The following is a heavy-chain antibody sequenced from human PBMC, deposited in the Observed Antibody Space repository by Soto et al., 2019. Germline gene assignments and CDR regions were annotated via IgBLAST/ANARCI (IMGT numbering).Heavy chain of an antibody. V-gene: IGHV3-7*03. D-gene: IGHD2-2*01. CDR1: GFTFSTYW. Sequence: GGSLRLSCAASGFTFSTYWVIWVRQAPGKGLEWVANIKEDGSEKYYVDSVKGRFTISRDNAKNSLYLQMNSLRAEDTAVYYCARGYARSDYWGQGALVTVSS. CDR2: IKEDGSEK. CDR3: ARGYARSDY. J-gene: IGHJ4*02.